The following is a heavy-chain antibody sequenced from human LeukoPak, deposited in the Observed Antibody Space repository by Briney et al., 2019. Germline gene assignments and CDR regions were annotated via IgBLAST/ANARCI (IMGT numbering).Heavy chain of an antibody. D-gene: IGHD3-10*01. CDR3: ASDGRRSGSYSNYFDY. CDR2: IWYDGSNT. CDR1: GFTFSTSG. Sequence: GGSLRLSCAASGFTFSTSGMHWVRQAAGKGLEWVAFIWYDGSNTYYADSVKGRFTISRDNSKNTVFLQMNSLGPEDAALYYCASDGRRSGSYSNYFDYWGQGTLVTVSS. J-gene: IGHJ4*02. V-gene: IGHV3-30*02.